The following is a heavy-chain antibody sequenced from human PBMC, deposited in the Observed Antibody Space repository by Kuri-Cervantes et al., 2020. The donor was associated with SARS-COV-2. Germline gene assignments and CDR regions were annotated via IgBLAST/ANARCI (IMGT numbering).Heavy chain of an antibody. D-gene: IGHD5-12*01. CDR1: GFTVSSNY. CDR2: IYSGGST. CDR3: AKAGGYSGYLYYFDY. Sequence: GGSLRLSCAASGFTVSSNYMSWVRQAPGKGLEWVSVIYSGGSTYYADSVKVRFTISRDNSKNTLYLQMNSLRAEDTAVYYCAKAGGYSGYLYYFDYWGQGTLVTVSS. J-gene: IGHJ4*02. V-gene: IGHV3-66*02.